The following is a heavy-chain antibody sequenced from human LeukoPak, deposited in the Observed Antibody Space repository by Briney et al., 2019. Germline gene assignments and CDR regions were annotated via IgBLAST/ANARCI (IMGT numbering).Heavy chain of an antibody. J-gene: IGHJ4*02. CDR3: VRRDYYDSSGYDF. CDR1: GFIFSNHA. CDR2: IGGRSTDI. Sequence: GDSLRLSCAASGFIFSNHAMNWVRQAPGKGLEWVSSIGGRSTDIYYADSVKGRFTIFRDNAKNSLYLQMNSLRAEDTAIYYCVRRDYYDSSGYDFWGQGTLVTVSS. V-gene: IGHV3-21*01. D-gene: IGHD3-22*01.